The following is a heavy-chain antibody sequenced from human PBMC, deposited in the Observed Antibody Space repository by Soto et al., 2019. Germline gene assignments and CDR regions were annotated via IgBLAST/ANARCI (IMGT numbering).Heavy chain of an antibody. J-gene: IGHJ6*02. CDR2: ISGSGGST. D-gene: IGHD3-3*01. V-gene: IGHV3-23*01. CDR3: AKDQRFFEWSGSGMDV. Sequence: GGSLRLSCAASGFTFSSYAMSWVRQAPGKGLEWVSAISGSGGSTYYADSVKGRFTISRDNSKNTLYLQMNSLRAEDTAVYYCAKDQRFFEWSGSGMDVWAQRTTLTFSS. CDR1: GFTFSSYA.